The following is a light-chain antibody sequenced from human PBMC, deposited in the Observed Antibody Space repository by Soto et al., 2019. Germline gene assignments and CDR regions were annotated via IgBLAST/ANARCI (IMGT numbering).Light chain of an antibody. V-gene: IGLV1-40*01. CDR2: ANS. J-gene: IGLJ2*01. Sequence: QSVLTQPPSVSGAPGQRVTISCTGSSSNIGAGYGVHWYQQFPGTAPKLLIYANSNRPSGVPDRFSASESGTSASLAITGLQAEDEADYYCQSYDSSLRVVFGGGTKLTVL. CDR1: SSNIGAGYG. CDR3: QSYDSSLRVV.